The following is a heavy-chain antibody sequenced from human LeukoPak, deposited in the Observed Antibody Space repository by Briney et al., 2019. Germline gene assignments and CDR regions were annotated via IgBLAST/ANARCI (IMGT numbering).Heavy chain of an antibody. D-gene: IGHD6-19*01. CDR3: AKVLAVVGRWG. Sequence: PGRSLRLSCAASGFTFSSYGMHWVRQAPGKGLEWVAVISYDGSNKYYADSVKGRFTISRDNSKNTLYLQMNSLRAEDTAVYYCAKVLAVVGRWGWGQGTLVTVSS. J-gene: IGHJ4*02. CDR1: GFTFSSYG. CDR2: ISYDGSNK. V-gene: IGHV3-30*18.